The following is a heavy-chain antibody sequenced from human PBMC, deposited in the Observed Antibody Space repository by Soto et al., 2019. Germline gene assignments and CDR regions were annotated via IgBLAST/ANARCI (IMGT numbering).Heavy chain of an antibody. D-gene: IGHD5-18*01. Sequence: EVQLLESGGGLVQPGGSLRLSCTASELPHSSFAMMWVRQAAGQGLECVSGIYGSGRGTEYADSVKGRFTISRDNSKNTVSLQMADLRSDETAVYYCAKDAGYNDGLWLMDHWGQGTLVTVSS. CDR2: IYGSGRGT. V-gene: IGHV3-23*05. J-gene: IGHJ4*02. CDR1: ELPHSSFA. CDR3: AKDAGYNDGLWLMDH.